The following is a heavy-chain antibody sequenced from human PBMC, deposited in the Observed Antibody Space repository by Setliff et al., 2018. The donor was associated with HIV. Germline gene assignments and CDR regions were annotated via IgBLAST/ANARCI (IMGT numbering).Heavy chain of an antibody. V-gene: IGHV4-61*02. CDR2: IYTSGST. CDR3: TRDLWGDDCYYNNMDV. D-gene: IGHD2-21*02. CDR1: GVSINTGSFY. Sequence: SETLSLTCTVSGVSINTGSFYWNWIRQPAGKGLEWIGRIYTSGSTSYTPSLKSRVSISVDTSKNQFSLKLNSVTATDTAMYYCTRDLWGDDCYYNNMDVWGKGTTVTVSS. J-gene: IGHJ6*03.